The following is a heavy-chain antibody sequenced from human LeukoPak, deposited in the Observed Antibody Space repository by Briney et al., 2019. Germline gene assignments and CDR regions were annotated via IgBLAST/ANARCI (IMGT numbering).Heavy chain of an antibody. Sequence: PGRSLRLSCAASGFTFDDYAMHWVRQAPGKGLEWVSLISWDGGSPYYADSVKGRFTISRDNSENSLYLQMNSLRAEDTALYYCATGSYYYDSSGYYYGYDAFNIWGQGTMVTVSS. CDR1: GFTFDDYA. CDR2: ISWDGGSP. D-gene: IGHD3-22*01. CDR3: ATGSYYYDSSGYYYGYDAFNI. V-gene: IGHV3-43D*03. J-gene: IGHJ3*02.